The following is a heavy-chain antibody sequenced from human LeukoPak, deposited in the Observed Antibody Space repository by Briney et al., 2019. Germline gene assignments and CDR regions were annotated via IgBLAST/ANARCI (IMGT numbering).Heavy chain of an antibody. CDR1: GFTFSTYS. D-gene: IGHD3-3*01. CDR3: ARVSDFWSGYYFDY. J-gene: IGHJ4*02. CDR2: ISSSSSTI. V-gene: IGHV3-48*01. Sequence: PGGSLRLSCAASGFTFSTYSMNWVRQAPGKGLEWVSYISSSSSTIYYADSVKGRFTISRDNAKNSLYLQMNSLRAEDTAVYYCARVSDFWSGYYFDYWGQGTLVTVSS.